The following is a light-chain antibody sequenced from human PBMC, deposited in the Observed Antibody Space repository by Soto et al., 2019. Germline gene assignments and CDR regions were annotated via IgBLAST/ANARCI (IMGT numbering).Light chain of an antibody. CDR2: DNN. CDR3: GTWDSSLSAGQGV. V-gene: IGLV1-51*01. Sequence: QSVLTQPPSVSAAPGQKVTISCSGSSSNIGNNYVSWYQQLPGTAPKLLIYDNNKRPSGIPDRFSGSKSGTSATLGITGLQTGDEAVYYCGTWDSSLSAGQGVFGGGTKLTVL. CDR1: SSNIGNNY. J-gene: IGLJ2*01.